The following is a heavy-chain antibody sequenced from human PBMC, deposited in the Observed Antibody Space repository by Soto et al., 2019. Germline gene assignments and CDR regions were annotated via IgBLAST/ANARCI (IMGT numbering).Heavy chain of an antibody. J-gene: IGHJ6*02. CDR1: GGAFSNHA. CDR3: ARGDKGDVYRYGHYPYYYCSMDV. Sequence: SVKVSCKAAGGAFSNHAISWVRQAPGHGLEGMGGIIAIFGTPVYAQEFKGRVTITADKSMSTVYMEMSSLGSEDTAVYYWARGDKGDVYRYGHYPYYYCSMDVWGQGTTVTVSS. V-gene: IGHV1-69*06. D-gene: IGHD4-17*01. CDR2: IIAIFGTP.